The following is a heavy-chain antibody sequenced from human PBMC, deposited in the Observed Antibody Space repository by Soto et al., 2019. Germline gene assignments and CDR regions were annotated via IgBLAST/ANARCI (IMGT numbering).Heavy chain of an antibody. CDR2: MNPNSGNT. J-gene: IGHJ6*02. CDR1: GYTFTSYD. V-gene: IGHV1-8*01. CDR3: SRALVVVSANNGMDV. D-gene: IGHD2-15*01. Sequence: QVQLVQSGAEVKKPGASVKVSCKASGYTFTSYDINWVRQATGQGLEWLGWMNPNSGNTGYAQKFQGRVTMTRNTTNSTAYMELSSLRSEDTAVYYCSRALVVVSANNGMDVWGQGTTVTVSS.